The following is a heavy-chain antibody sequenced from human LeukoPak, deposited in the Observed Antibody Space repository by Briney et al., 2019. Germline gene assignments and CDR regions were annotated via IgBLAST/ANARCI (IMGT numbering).Heavy chain of an antibody. V-gene: IGHV3-21*04. Sequence: GGSLRLSRAASGFTFSSYSMNWVRQAPGKGLEWVSSISSSSSYIYYADSVKGRFTISRDNAKNSLYLQMNSLRAEDTAVYYCAKDAEGEWLQIPTFDYWGQGTLVTVSS. D-gene: IGHD5-24*01. CDR3: AKDAEGEWLQIPTFDY. J-gene: IGHJ4*02. CDR1: GFTFSSYS. CDR2: ISSSSSYI.